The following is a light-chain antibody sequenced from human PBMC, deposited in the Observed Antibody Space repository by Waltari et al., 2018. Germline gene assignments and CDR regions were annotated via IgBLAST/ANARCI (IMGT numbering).Light chain of an antibody. Sequence: DIQMTQSPSSLSASVGDRVTITSRPSQKIYTYLIRYQQKAGKAPQLPSYRAGSLKNGVPSWFSGSGSGTEFTLTISSLQPDDFATYYCQQYKNYPVTFGQGTKLEIK. V-gene: IGKV1-5*03. CDR3: QQYKNYPVT. CDR2: RAG. J-gene: IGKJ2*01. CDR1: QKIYTY.